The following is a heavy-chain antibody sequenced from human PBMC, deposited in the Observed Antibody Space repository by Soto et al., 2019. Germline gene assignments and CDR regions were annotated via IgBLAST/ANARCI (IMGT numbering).Heavy chain of an antibody. V-gene: IGHV3-66*01. Sequence: PGGSLRLSCAASGFTVSSNYMSWVRQAPGKGLEWVSVIYSGGSTYYADSVKGRFTISRDNSKNTLYLQMNSLRAEDTAVYYCVSDVDTAMVPRGFDPWGQGTLVTVSS. CDR2: IYSGGST. D-gene: IGHD5-18*01. CDR3: VSDVDTAMVPRGFDP. J-gene: IGHJ5*02. CDR1: GFTVSSNY.